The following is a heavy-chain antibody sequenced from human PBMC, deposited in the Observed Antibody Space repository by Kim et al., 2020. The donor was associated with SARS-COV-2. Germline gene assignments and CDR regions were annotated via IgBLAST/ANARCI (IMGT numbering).Heavy chain of an antibody. J-gene: IGHJ4*02. D-gene: IGHD6-13*01. CDR3: ARRAGQLGTPFDY. Sequence: TPSRKGRATISVDTSKNQFSLELTSVTAADTAMYYCARRAGQLGTPFDYWGQGTLVTVSS. V-gene: IGHV4-59*08.